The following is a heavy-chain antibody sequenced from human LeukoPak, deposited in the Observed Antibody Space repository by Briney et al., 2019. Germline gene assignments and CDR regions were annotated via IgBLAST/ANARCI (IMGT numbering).Heavy chain of an antibody. Sequence: SETLSLTCAVYGGSFSGYYWSWIRQPPGKGLEWIGEINHSGSTNYNPSLKSRVTISVDTSKNQFSLKLSSVTAADTAVYYCARATWGGHDAFDIWGQGTMVTVSS. CDR2: INHSGST. CDR1: GGSFSGYY. CDR3: ARATWGGHDAFDI. D-gene: IGHD3-16*01. V-gene: IGHV4-34*01. J-gene: IGHJ3*02.